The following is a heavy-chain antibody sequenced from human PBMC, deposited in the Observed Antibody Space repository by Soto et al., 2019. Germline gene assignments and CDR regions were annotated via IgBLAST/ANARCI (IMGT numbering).Heavy chain of an antibody. CDR2: ISGGSSYT. CDR3: AKTIVAASGYYFDH. CDR1: GFSFSDSY. V-gene: IGHV3-11*06. J-gene: IGHJ4*02. D-gene: IGHD2-21*01. Sequence: VHLVESGGDLVQPGGSLRLACAASGFSFSDSYMSWVRQAPGKGLEWLSYISGGSSYTNYADSVQGRFTISRDNAKGSLYLEMNSLRADDTAVYYCAKTIVAASGYYFDHWGQGNLVTVSS.